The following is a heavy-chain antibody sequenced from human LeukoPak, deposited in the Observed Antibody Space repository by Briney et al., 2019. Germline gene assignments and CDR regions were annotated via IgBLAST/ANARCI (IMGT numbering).Heavy chain of an antibody. CDR2: ISAYNGNT. CDR1: GYTFTSYG. J-gene: IGHJ4*02. V-gene: IGHV1-18*01. D-gene: IGHD1-20*01. Sequence: ASVKVSCKASGYTFTSYGISWVRQAPGQGLEWMGWISAYNGNTNYAQKLQGRVTMTTDTSTSTAYMELSSLRSEDTAVYYCARGHRDRITGTTKFDYWGQGTLVTVSS. CDR3: ARGHRDRITGTTKFDY.